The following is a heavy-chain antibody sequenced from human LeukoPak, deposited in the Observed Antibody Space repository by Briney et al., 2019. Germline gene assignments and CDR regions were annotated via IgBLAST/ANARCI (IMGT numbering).Heavy chain of an antibody. CDR1: GYTFTSYA. CDR2: INTNTGNP. Sequence: GASVKVSCKASGYTFTSYAMNWVRQAPGQGLEWMGWINTNTGNPTYAQGFTGRFVFSLDTSVSTAYLQISSLKTEDTAVYYCARDKGTSYLSSFDYWGQGTLVTVSS. J-gene: IGHJ4*02. D-gene: IGHD6-6*01. V-gene: IGHV7-4-1*02. CDR3: ARDKGTSYLSSFDY.